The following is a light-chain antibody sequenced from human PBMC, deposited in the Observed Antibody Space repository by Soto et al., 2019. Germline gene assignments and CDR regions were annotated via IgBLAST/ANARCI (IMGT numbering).Light chain of an antibody. CDR2: DAS. CDR3: QQYYSYPRT. J-gene: IGKJ1*01. Sequence: EIVMTQSPATVSVSPGERVTLSCRASQSAISNLAWYQQKPGQTPRLLIYDASTRATGIPARFSGSGSGTEFTLTISCLQSEDFATYYCQQYYSYPRTFGQGTKVDIK. V-gene: IGKV3-15*01. CDR1: QSAISN.